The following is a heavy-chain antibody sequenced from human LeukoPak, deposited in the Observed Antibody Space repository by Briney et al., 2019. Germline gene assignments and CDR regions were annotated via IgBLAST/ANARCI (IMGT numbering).Heavy chain of an antibody. J-gene: IGHJ4*02. D-gene: IGHD3-16*01. CDR2: ISGTGGRT. CDR3: AWGAASLDY. V-gene: IGHV3-23*01. CDR1: GFTFSSYA. Sequence: GGSLRLSCAASGFTFSSYAMNWVRQAPGKGLEWVSVISGTGGRTYYADSVKGRFTISRDNSKNTLYLQMHSLRANDTAVYYCAWGAASLDYWGQGTLVTVSS.